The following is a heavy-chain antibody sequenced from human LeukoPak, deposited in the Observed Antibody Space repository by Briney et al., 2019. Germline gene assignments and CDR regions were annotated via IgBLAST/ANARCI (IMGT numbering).Heavy chain of an antibody. D-gene: IGHD6-19*01. Sequence: GGSLRLSCAASGFTFSSYAMHWVRQAPGKGLEYVSAISSNGGSTYYANSVKGRFTISRDNSKNTLYLQMGSLRAEDMAVYYCGRIAVAGNYYYYYMDVWGKGTTVTVSS. CDR1: GFTFSSYA. CDR2: ISSNGGST. CDR3: GRIAVAGNYYYYYMDV. J-gene: IGHJ6*03. V-gene: IGHV3-64*01.